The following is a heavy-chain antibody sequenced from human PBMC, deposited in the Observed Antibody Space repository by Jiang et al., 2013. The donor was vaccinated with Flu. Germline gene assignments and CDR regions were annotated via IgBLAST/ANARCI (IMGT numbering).Heavy chain of an antibody. D-gene: IGHD2-8*01. J-gene: IGHJ6*02. V-gene: IGHV1-3*01. Sequence: GAEVKKPGASVKVSCKASGYSFTKYAIHWVRQAPGQRLEWMGWINSGNGNTKYSQKFKGRVTITRDTSASTAYMEVSSLRSEDTAVYYCARDPLDCADGECADYYYYGLDVWGQGTTVTVSS. CDR1: GYSFTKYA. CDR3: ARDPLDCADGECADYYYYGLDV. CDR2: INSGNGNT.